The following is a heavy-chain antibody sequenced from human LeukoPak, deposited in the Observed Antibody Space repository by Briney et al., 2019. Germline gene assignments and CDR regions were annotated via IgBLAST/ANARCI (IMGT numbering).Heavy chain of an antibody. CDR1: GFTFSSYD. D-gene: IGHD1-26*01. J-gene: IGHJ4*02. CDR3: AKDRGLVGATPSNFDY. Sequence: PGGSLRLSCAASGFTFSSYDMTWVRQAPGKGLEWVSYISGGGSAIYYADSVKGRFTISRDNSKNTLYLEMNSLKVEDTAVYYCAKDRGLVGATPSNFDYWGQGTLVTVSS. CDR2: ISGGGSAI. V-gene: IGHV3-48*01.